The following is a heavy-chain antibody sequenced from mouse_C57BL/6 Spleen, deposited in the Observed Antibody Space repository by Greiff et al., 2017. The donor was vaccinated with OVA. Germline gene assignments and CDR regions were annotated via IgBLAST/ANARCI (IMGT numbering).Heavy chain of an antibody. V-gene: IGHV3-6*01. CDR1: GYSITSGYY. Sequence: EVQLVESGPGLVKPSQSLSLTCSVTGYSITSGYYWNWIRQFPGNKLEWMGYISYDGSNNYNPSLKYRISITRDTSKNQFFLKLNSVTTEDTATYYCARIYYGYDGDYFDYWGKGTTLTVSS. CDR2: ISYDGSN. CDR3: ARIYYGYDGDYFDY. D-gene: IGHD2-2*01. J-gene: IGHJ2*01.